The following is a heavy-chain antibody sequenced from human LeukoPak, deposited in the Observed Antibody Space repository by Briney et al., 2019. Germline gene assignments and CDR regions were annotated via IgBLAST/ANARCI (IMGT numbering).Heavy chain of an antibody. J-gene: IGHJ4*02. Sequence: SETLSLTCTVSGGSISSYYWSWIRQPPGKRLEWIGYIYYNGSPNYNPSLKSRVTISVDTSKNQFSLKLSSVTAADTAVYYCARGAHYGDYDYWGQGTLVTVSS. V-gene: IGHV4-59*01. CDR2: IYYNGSP. CDR3: ARGAHYGDYDY. D-gene: IGHD4-17*01. CDR1: GGSISSYY.